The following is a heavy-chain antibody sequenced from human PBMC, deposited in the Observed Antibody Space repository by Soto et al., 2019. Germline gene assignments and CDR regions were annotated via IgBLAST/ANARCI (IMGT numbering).Heavy chain of an antibody. CDR2: IYYSGST. V-gene: IGHV4-39*01. Sequence: SETLSLTCTVSGGSISSSSYYWGWIRQPPGKGLEWIGSIYYSGSTYYNPSLKSRVTISVDTSKNQFSLKLSSVTAADTAVYYCARHRDVLLWFGELSRPHWGQGTLVTVSS. CDR1: GGSISSSSYY. J-gene: IGHJ4*02. D-gene: IGHD3-10*01. CDR3: ARHRDVLLWFGELSRPH.